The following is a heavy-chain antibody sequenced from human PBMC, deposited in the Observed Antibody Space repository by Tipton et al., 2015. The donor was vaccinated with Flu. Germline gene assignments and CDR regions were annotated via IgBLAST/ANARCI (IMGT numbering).Heavy chain of an antibody. CDR3: ARRDYSNYVSVPKNWFDS. CDR2: IHHTGTT. D-gene: IGHD4-11*01. CDR1: GEALASDYY. J-gene: IGHJ5*01. Sequence: GEALASDYYWGWIRQPPGRGLEWMGNIHHTGTTYYNPSLRSRVSIIRDRSKTPFSLKLTFVTAADTAVYYCARRDYSNYVSVPKNWFDSWGQGILVTVSS. V-gene: IGHV4-38-2*01.